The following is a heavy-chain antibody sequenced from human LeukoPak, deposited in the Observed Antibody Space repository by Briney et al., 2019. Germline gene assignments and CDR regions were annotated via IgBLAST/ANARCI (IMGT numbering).Heavy chain of an antibody. CDR2: INTNTGNP. D-gene: IGHD2-2*01. CDR3: ARAGCSSTSCYRRVNWFDP. J-gene: IGHJ5*02. V-gene: IGHV7-4-1*02. Sequence: ASVKVSCRASGYTFTSYAMNWVRQAPGQGLEWMGWINTNTGNPTYAQGFTGRFVFSLDTSVSTAYLQISSLKAEDTAVYYCARAGCSSTSCYRRVNWFDPWGQGTLVTVSS. CDR1: GYTFTSYA.